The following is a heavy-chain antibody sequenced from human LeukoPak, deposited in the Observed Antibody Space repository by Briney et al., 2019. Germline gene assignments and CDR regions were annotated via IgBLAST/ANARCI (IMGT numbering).Heavy chain of an antibody. CDR3: TRGSAGIAPATTKNYFDS. CDR2: IIPVFGVP. D-gene: IGHD6-13*01. V-gene: IGHV1-69*13. CDR1: GYTFTNYY. J-gene: IGHJ4*02. Sequence: SVKVSCKASGYTFTNYYMNWVRQAPGQGLEWMGGIIPVFGVPNYAQKFQGRVTISADELTTTVHMEVTSLRSEDTAVYYCTRGSAGIAPATTKNYFDSWGQGTPVIVSS.